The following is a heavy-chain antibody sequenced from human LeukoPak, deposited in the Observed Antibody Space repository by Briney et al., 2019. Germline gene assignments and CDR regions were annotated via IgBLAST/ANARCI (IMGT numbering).Heavy chain of an antibody. Sequence: GGSLRLSCAASGFTFSSYAMSWVRQAPGKGLEWVSAISGSGGSTYYADSVKGRFTISRDNSKNTLHLQMNNLRAEDTALYYCAKDYPGGEEVYWGQGTLVTVSS. D-gene: IGHD2-21*01. CDR1: GFTFSSYA. CDR2: ISGSGGST. J-gene: IGHJ4*02. CDR3: AKDYPGGEEVY. V-gene: IGHV3-23*01.